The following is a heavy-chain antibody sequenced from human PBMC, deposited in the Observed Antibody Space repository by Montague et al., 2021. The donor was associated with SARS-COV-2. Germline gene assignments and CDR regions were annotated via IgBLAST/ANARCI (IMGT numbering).Heavy chain of an antibody. V-gene: IGHV3-23*01. CDR2: ISSGGNK. CDR3: AKNFPGQFYFDD. J-gene: IGHJ4*02. D-gene: IGHD2/OR15-2a*01. Sequence: SLRLSCAASGFTFSTYAMNWVRQAPGKGLEWVSGISSGGNKHHAESVKARFTISRDDSRNTLYLQMHSLRAEDTAMYYCAKNFPGQFYFDDWGQGTLVAVSS. CDR1: GFTFSTYA.